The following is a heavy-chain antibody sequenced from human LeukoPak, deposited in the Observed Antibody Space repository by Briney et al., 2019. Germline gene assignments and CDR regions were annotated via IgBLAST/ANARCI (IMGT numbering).Heavy chain of an antibody. CDR3: AKAGPYGDSYFDY. D-gene: IGHD4-17*01. Sequence: GRSLRLSCAASGFTFSSYAMHWVRQAPGKGLEWVAFIRYDGSNKYYADSEKGRFTISRDNSKNTLCLQMNSLRAKDTAVYYCAKAGPYGDSYFDYWGQGTLVTVSS. V-gene: IGHV3-30*02. CDR1: GFTFSSYA. J-gene: IGHJ4*02. CDR2: IRYDGSNK.